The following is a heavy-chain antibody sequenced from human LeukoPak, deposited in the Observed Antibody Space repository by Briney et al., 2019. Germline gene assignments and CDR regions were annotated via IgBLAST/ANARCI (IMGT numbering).Heavy chain of an antibody. CDR3: AYYDSSGYYSRFDY. CDR2: NSGSGDST. V-gene: IGHV3-23*01. CDR1: GFTFSSYA. Sequence: PGGSLRLSCAASGFTFSSYAMSWVRQAPGKGLEWVSANSGSGDSTYYADSVKGRFTISRDNSKNTLYLQMNSLRAEDTAVYYCAYYDSSGYYSRFDYWGQGTLVTVSS. J-gene: IGHJ4*02. D-gene: IGHD3-22*01.